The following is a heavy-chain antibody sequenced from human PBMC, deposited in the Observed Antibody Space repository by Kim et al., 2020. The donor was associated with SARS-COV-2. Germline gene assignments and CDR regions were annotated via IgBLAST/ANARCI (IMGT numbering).Heavy chain of an antibody. Sequence: ASVKVSCKAPGASGVTWERQAPGQGLEWMGWISTYNNETTYGKRFQARVTLTAERSTSMTYMELRSLRFDDTAVYFCARDNNGAPRTWGQGTTVTVSS. J-gene: IGHJ6*02. CDR3: ARDNNGAPRT. CDR2: ISTYNNET. CDR1: GASG. D-gene: IGHD2-8*01. V-gene: IGHV1-18*01.